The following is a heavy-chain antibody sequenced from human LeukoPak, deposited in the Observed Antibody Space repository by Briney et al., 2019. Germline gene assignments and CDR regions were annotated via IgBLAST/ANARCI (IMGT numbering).Heavy chain of an antibody. CDR2: INPNSGGT. CDR1: GYTFTGYY. CDR3: ARETGYCSGGRCYFIY. V-gene: IGHV1-2*02. J-gene: IGHJ4*02. D-gene: IGHD2-15*01. Sequence: VASVKVSCKASGYTFTGYYMHWVRQAPGQGLEWMGWINPNSGGTSSAQKFQGRVTMTRDTSVSTAYMELSRLRSDDTALYYCARETGYCSGGRCYFIYWGQGTLVTVSS.